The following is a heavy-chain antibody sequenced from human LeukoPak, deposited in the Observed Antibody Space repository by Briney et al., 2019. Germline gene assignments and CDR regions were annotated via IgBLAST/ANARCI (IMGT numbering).Heavy chain of an antibody. D-gene: IGHD1-14*01. V-gene: IGHV4-34*01. Sequence: SETLSLTCAVYGGPFNDYYWSWIRQPPGKGLEWIGEINHSGSTNYNPSLKSRVTISVDTSKNQFSLKLSSVTAADTAVYYCARGEPWFDPWGQGTLVTVSS. J-gene: IGHJ5*02. CDR3: ARGEPWFDP. CDR2: INHSGST. CDR1: GGPFNDYY.